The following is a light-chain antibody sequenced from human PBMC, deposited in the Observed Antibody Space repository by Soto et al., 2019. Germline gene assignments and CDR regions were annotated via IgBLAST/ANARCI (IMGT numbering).Light chain of an antibody. CDR3: SSYTCTRTYV. J-gene: IGLJ1*01. V-gene: IGLV2-14*01. Sequence: SVLAQPASVSGSPGQSITISCTGTSSDVGGYDYVSWYQHHPVKAPKLVIYDVTYRPSGVSDRFSGSKSANTASLTISGLQAEDEADYKCSSYTCTRTYVFRNGPKVTV. CDR1: SSDVGGYDY. CDR2: DVT.